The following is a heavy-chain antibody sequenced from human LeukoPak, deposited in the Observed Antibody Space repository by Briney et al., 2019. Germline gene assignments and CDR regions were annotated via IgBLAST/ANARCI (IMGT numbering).Heavy chain of an antibody. V-gene: IGHV3-23*01. CDR3: AKEETYYDILTTTWYFDL. CDR2: ISGSGGNT. CDR1: GFTFSSYA. Sequence: GGSLRLSCAASGFTFSSYAMSWVRQAPGKGLEWVSAISGSGGNTYYADSVKGRFTISRDNSKNTLYLQMNSLRAEDTAVYYCAKEETYYDILTTTWYFDLWGRGTLVTVSS. J-gene: IGHJ2*01. D-gene: IGHD3-9*01.